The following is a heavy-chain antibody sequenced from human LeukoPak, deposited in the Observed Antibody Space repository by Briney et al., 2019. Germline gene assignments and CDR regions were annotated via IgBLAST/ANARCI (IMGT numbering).Heavy chain of an antibody. CDR1: GFTFSSYS. D-gene: IGHD6-13*01. V-gene: IGHV3-21*01. J-gene: IGHJ4*02. CDR2: ISSSSSYT. Sequence: KPGGSLRLSCAASGFTFSSYSMNWVRQAPGKGLEWVSSISSSSSYTYYADSVKGRFTISRDNAKNSLYLQMNSLRAEDTAVYYCARDNPGVAAAGSFDYWGQGTLVTVSS. CDR3: ARDNPGVAAAGSFDY.